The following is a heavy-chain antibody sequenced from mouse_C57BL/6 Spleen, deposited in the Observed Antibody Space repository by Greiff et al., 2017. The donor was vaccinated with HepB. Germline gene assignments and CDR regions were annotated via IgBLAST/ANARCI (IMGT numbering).Heavy chain of an antibody. CDR2: IRSKSSNYAT. Sequence: EVQVVESGGGLVQPKGSLKLSCAASGFTFNTYAMHWVRQAPGKGLEWVARIRSKSSNYATYYADSVKDRFTISRDDSQSMLYLQMNNLKTEDTAMYYCVRGGGPYYGSYFDYWGQGTTLTVSS. J-gene: IGHJ2*01. CDR1: GFTFNTYA. V-gene: IGHV10-3*01. D-gene: IGHD2-1*01. CDR3: VRGGGPYYGSYFDY.